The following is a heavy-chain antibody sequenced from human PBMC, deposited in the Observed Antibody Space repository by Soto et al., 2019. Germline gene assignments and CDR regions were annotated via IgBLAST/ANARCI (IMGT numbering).Heavy chain of an antibody. CDR1: GFSLSTNGVG. D-gene: IGHD4-17*01. Sequence: QITLKESGPTLVKPTQTLTLTCTFSGFSLSTNGVGVGWIRQPPGKALEWLALIYWDDDKRFSPSLKSRLTITKDTSKNQVVLTMTNMDPVDTATYYCAHRHGAPGYFDYWGQGTLFTVSS. CDR2: IYWDDDK. V-gene: IGHV2-5*02. CDR3: AHRHGAPGYFDY. J-gene: IGHJ4*02.